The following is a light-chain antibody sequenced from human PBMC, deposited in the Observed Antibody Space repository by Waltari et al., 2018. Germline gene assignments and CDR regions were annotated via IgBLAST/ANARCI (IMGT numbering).Light chain of an antibody. V-gene: IGLV2-14*01. Sequence: QSALTQPAPVSGSPGQSITISCTGTSNDIGGYTYASWYQHHAGKGPKLIITDVTERPSGVSSRFSASKSGNTASLTISGLQPEDEADYYCSSYASSTAVLFGGGTKVTVL. CDR1: SNDIGGYTY. CDR2: DVT. CDR3: SSYASSTAVL. J-gene: IGLJ2*01.